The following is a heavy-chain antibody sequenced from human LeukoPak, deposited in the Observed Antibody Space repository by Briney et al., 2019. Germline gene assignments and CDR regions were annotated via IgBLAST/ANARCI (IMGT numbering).Heavy chain of an antibody. J-gene: IGHJ6*03. CDR1: GFTFDDYA. CDR2: ISWDGGST. Sequence: PGGSLRLSCAASGFTFDDYAMHWVRHAPGKGLEWVSLISWDGGSTYYADSVKGRFTISRDNSKNSLYLQMNSLRAEDTALYYCAKDMNYYYMDVWGKGTTVTVSS. V-gene: IGHV3-43D*03. CDR3: AKDMNYYYMDV.